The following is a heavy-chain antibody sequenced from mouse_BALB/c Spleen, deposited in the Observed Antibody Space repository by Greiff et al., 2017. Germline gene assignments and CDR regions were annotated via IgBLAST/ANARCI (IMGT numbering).Heavy chain of an antibody. Sequence: EVQGVESGGGLVQPGGSRKLSCAASGFTFSSFGMHWVRQAPEKGLEWVAYISSGSSTIYYADTVKGRFTISRDNPKNTLFLQMTSLRSEDTAMYYCARSSFTGPFAYWGQGTLVTVSA. V-gene: IGHV5-17*02. CDR1: GFTFSSFG. J-gene: IGHJ3*01. CDR3: ARSSFTGPFAY. CDR2: ISSGSSTI. D-gene: IGHD4-1*01.